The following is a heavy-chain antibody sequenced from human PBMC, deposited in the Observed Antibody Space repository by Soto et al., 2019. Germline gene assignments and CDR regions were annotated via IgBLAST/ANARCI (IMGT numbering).Heavy chain of an antibody. V-gene: IGHV1-18*01. Sequence: QVHLVQSGAEVKKPGASVKGSCKASGYTFTSYGITWVRQAPGQGLEWMGWISAHNGNTDYAQKLQGRVIVTRDTSTSTADMELRSLRSDDTAVYYCARGRYGDYWGQGALVNVSS. J-gene: IGHJ4*02. CDR1: GYTFTSYG. D-gene: IGHD1-1*01. CDR2: ISAHNGNT. CDR3: ARGRYGDY.